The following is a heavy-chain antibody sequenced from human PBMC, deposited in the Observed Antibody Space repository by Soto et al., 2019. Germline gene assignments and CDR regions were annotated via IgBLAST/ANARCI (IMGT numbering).Heavy chain of an antibody. Sequence: GGTLRLSCAASGFTFSGYYRSWIRQAPGKGLEWISYISTSRSYTNYADSVKGRFTISRDNAKNSLYLEMDGQRAEDTAVYYCARGSVGAAGPYWGQGTLVTVSS. CDR3: ARGSVGAAGPY. J-gene: IGHJ4*02. CDR1: GFTFSGYY. V-gene: IGHV3-11*06. D-gene: IGHD6-13*01. CDR2: ISTSRSYT.